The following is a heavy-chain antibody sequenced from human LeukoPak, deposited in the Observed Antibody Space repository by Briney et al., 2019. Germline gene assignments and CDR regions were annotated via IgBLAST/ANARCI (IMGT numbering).Heavy chain of an antibody. D-gene: IGHD7-27*01. CDR1: GFSFSTYA. J-gene: IGHJ4*02. Sequence: PGESLRLSCSASGFSFSTYAMNWVRQAPGKGLEWVSAMSGSGGSTNYADSVEGRFTISRDNSKNTLYLQMNSLRAEDTAVYYCAKRLGYFFDYWGQGTLVTVSS. V-gene: IGHV3-23*01. CDR2: MSGSGGST. CDR3: AKRLGYFFDY.